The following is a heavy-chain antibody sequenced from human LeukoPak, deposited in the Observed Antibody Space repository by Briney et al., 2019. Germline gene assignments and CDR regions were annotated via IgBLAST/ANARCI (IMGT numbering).Heavy chain of an antibody. CDR2: IIPIFGTA. CDR3: ARGWPQYCSGGSCHFDY. J-gene: IGHJ4*02. Sequence: ASVKVSCKASGGTLSSYAISWVRQAPGQGLEWMGGIIPIFGTANYAQKFQGRVTITADESTSTAYMELSSLRSEDTAVYYCARGWPQYCSGGSCHFDYWGQGTLVTVSS. D-gene: IGHD2-15*01. V-gene: IGHV1-69*13. CDR1: GGTLSSYA.